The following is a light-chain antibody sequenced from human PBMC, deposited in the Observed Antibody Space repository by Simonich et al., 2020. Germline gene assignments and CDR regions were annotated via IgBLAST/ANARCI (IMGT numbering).Light chain of an antibody. J-gene: IGLJ3*02. CDR3: QSYDSSGWE. V-gene: IGLV6-57*03. CDR1: SGSIASNY. Sequence: NFMLTQPHSVSESPGKTVTISCTRRSGSIASNYVQWYQPRPGSAPTTVSYEDNQRPSGVPDRFSGSIDSSSNSASLTISGLKTEDEADYYCQSYDSSGWEFGGGTKLTVL. CDR2: EDN.